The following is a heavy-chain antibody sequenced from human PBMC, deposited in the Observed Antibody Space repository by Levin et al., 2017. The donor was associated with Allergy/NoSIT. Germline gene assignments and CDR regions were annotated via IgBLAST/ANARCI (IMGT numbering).Heavy chain of an antibody. J-gene: IGHJ4*02. V-gene: IGHV4-34*01. D-gene: IGHD3-9*01. CDR3: AIDILTGYPGADY. CDR1: GGSFSGYY. Sequence: SETLSLTCAVYGGSFSGYYWSWIRQPPGKGLEWIGESNHSGSTNYNPSLKSRVTISVDTSKNQFSLKLSSVTAADTAVDYCAIDILTGYPGADYWGQGTLVTVSS. CDR2: SNHSGST.